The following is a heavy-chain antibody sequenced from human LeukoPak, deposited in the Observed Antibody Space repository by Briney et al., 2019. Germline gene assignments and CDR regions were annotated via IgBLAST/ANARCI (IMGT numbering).Heavy chain of an antibody. CDR2: ITSYGAT. Sequence: GGSLRLSCAASGFTFSNFAMMWVRQAPGTGLQWVSTITSYGATFYADSVRGRFTIFRDTFMNTLFLQMNSLGAEDTAVYYCAKGAAAGKVDWFDPWGQGTLVTVSS. J-gene: IGHJ5*02. D-gene: IGHD6-13*01. V-gene: IGHV3-23*01. CDR3: AKGAAAGKVDWFDP. CDR1: GFTFSNFA.